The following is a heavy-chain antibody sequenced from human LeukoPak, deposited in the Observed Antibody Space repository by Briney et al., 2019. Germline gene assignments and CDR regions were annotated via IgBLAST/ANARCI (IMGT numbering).Heavy chain of an antibody. Sequence: NPSQTLSLTCAVSGGSISSGGYSWSWIRQPPGKGLEWIGYIYYSGSTNYNPSLKSRVTISVDTSKNQFSLKLSSVTAADTAVYYCARVAAAGMGLFDIWGQGTMVTVSS. CDR2: IYYSGST. V-gene: IGHV4-61*08. CDR3: ARVAAAGMGLFDI. J-gene: IGHJ3*02. CDR1: GGSISSGGYS. D-gene: IGHD6-13*01.